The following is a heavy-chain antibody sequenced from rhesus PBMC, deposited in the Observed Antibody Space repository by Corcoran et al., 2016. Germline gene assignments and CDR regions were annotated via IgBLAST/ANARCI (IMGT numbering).Heavy chain of an antibody. V-gene: IGHV5-2*01. CDR2: IEPSDSDT. J-gene: IGHJ2*01. D-gene: IGHD4-17*01. Sequence: EVQLVQSGAEVKRPGESLKISCKPYGYSLISFCIGWVRQMPGKGLEWRRAIEPSDSDTRYSPSVQGQVTISADKSISTTYLQWSSLKASDSATYYCAKWVTRSGWYFDLWGPGTPITISS. CDR3: AKWVTRSGWYFDL. CDR1: GYSLISFC.